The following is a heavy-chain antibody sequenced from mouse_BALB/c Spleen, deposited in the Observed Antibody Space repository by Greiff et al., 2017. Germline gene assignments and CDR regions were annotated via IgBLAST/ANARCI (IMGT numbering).Heavy chain of an antibody. J-gene: IGHJ4*01. V-gene: IGHV1-82*01. CDR3: ASPMITDYAMDY. CDR1: GYAFSSSW. D-gene: IGHD2-4*01. Sequence: QVQLQQSGPELVKPGASVKISCKASGYAFSSSWMNWVKQRPGQGLEWIGRIYPGDGDTNYNGKFKGKATLTADKSSSTAYMQLSSLTSVDSAVYFCASPMITDYAMDYWGQGTSVTVSS. CDR2: IYPGDGDT.